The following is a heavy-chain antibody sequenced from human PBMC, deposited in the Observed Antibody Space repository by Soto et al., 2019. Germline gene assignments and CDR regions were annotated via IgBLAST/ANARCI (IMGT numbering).Heavy chain of an antibody. J-gene: IGHJ4*02. CDR3: AHIPYSGSYPFDY. D-gene: IGHD1-26*01. Sequence: QIALKESGPTVVKPTQTVSLTCSSSGFSLSTSGVGVGWFRQPPGKALEWLALIYWNDDNAYSPSLKSRLTITKDTSKNQVVLIMTNMDPVDTATYYCAHIPYSGSYPFDYWGQGTLVTVSS. V-gene: IGHV2-5*01. CDR1: GFSLSTSGVG. CDR2: IYWNDDN.